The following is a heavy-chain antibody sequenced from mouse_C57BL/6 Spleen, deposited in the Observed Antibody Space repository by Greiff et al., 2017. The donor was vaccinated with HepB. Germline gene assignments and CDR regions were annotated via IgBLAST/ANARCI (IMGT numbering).Heavy chain of an antibody. J-gene: IGHJ4*01. D-gene: IGHD2-4*01. CDR1: GYTFTSYW. CDR2: IYPGSGST. CDR3: ARDDSLTRGAMDY. Sequence: VQLQQPGAELVKPGASVKMSCKASGYTFTSYWITWVKQRPGQGLEWIGDIYPGSGSTNYNEKFKSKATLTVDTSSSTAYMQLSSLTSEDSAVYYCARDDSLTRGAMDYWGQGTSVTVSS. V-gene: IGHV1-55*01.